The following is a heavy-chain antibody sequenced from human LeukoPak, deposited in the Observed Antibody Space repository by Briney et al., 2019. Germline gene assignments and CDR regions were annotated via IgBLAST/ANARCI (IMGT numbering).Heavy chain of an antibody. Sequence: PGGSLRLSCAASGFTFSAYWMHWVRQAPGKGLVWVSRINSDGSSRSYADSVKGRFTISRDNAKNTLYLQMNSLRAEDTAVYYCAKVRSRGFDAFDIWGQGTMVTV. J-gene: IGHJ3*02. CDR2: INSDGSSR. CDR3: AKVRSRGFDAFDI. CDR1: GFTFSAYW. D-gene: IGHD5-12*01. V-gene: IGHV3-74*01.